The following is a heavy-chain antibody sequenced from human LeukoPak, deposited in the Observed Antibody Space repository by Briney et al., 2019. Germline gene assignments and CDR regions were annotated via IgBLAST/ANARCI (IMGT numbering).Heavy chain of an antibody. D-gene: IGHD6-13*01. V-gene: IGHV1-18*04. CDR1: GYTFTSYG. Sequence: ASVKVSCKASGYTFTSYGISWVRQAPGQGLEWMGWISAYNGNTNYAQKLQGRVTMTTDTSTSTAYMELRSLRPDDTAVYYCARDHTGYSSSWYPDYWGQGTLVTVSS. CDR2: ISAYNGNT. J-gene: IGHJ4*02. CDR3: ARDHTGYSSSWYPDY.